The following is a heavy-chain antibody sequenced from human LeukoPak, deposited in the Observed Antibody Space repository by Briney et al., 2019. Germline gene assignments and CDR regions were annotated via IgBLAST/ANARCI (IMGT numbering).Heavy chain of an antibody. CDR2: IYYSGST. V-gene: IGHV4-59*01. CDR3: ARVYLNYGSAHYGMDV. Sequence: PSETLSLTCTVSGGSISSYYWSWIRQPPGKGLEWIGYIYYSGSTNYNPSLKSRVTISVDTSKNQFSLKLSSVTAADTAVYYCARVYLNYGSAHYGMDVWGKGTTVTVSS. D-gene: IGHD3-10*01. J-gene: IGHJ6*04. CDR1: GGSISSYY.